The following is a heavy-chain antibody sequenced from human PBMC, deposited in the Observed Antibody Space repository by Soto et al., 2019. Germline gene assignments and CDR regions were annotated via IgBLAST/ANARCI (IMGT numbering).Heavy chain of an antibody. D-gene: IGHD3-9*01. CDR3: AKTETFNGYYNAFDY. V-gene: IGHV3-23*01. J-gene: IGHJ4*02. Sequence: PGGSLRLSCAASGFSFAGYALTWFRLAPGKGLEWVASISGGGGSTYYTDSVKGRFSISRDNSNRVVYLQMGSLTAGDTAVYYCAKTETFNGYYNAFDYWGQGTRVTVS. CDR2: ISGGGGST. CDR1: GFSFAGYA.